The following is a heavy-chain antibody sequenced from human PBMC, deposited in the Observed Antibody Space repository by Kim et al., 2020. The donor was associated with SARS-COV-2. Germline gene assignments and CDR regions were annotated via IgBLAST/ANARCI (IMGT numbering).Heavy chain of an antibody. Sequence: SQTLSLTCAISGDSVSSSSAAWNWVRQSPSRCLEWLGRTFYRSKWYNEYALSVKSRITTNPDTSKNQFSLQLNSVTPEDTAVYYCAREDYGGDSRGFDYWGQGTLVTVSS. CDR3: AREDYGGDSRGFDY. J-gene: IGHJ4*02. CDR2: TFYRSKWYN. D-gene: IGHD2-21*02. V-gene: IGHV6-1*01. CDR1: GDSVSSSSAA.